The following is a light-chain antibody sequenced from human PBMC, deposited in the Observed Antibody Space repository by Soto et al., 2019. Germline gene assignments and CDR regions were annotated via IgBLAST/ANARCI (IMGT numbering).Light chain of an antibody. CDR3: HQCYSTPST. CDR1: QSIFSS. CDR2: TAS. V-gene: IGKV1-39*01. Sequence: DIQMTQSPSSLSASVGDRVTITCRASQSIFSSLNWYQQKTGKAPKLLIYTASSLQSGVPSRFSGSRSVTDFTLTISSLQPDDFATYYCHQCYSTPSTFFQGTKVDI. J-gene: IGKJ1*01.